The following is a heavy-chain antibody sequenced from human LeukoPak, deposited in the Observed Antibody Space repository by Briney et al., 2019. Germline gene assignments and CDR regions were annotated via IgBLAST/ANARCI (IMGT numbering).Heavy chain of an antibody. Sequence: PGGSLRLSCTASEFTFGDYAMSWVRQAPGKGLEWVSAISGSGGSTYYADSVKGRFTISRDNSKNTLYLQMNSLRAEDTAVYYCAKVLVPAARNDHWGQGTLVTVSS. D-gene: IGHD2-2*01. CDR3: AKVLVPAARNDH. CDR1: EFTFGDYA. J-gene: IGHJ4*02. CDR2: ISGSGGST. V-gene: IGHV3-23*01.